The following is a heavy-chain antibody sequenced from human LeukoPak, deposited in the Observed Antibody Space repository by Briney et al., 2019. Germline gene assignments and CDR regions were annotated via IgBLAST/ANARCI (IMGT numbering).Heavy chain of an antibody. D-gene: IGHD2-15*01. J-gene: IGHJ4*02. Sequence: GGSLRLSCAASGFTLSSYAMSWVRQAPGKGLEWVSAISDTGNTYHADSVKGRFTISRDSSKNTLFLQMNRLRPEVAAVDYCAKAPVTTCRGALCYPFDYWGLGTLVTVSS. V-gene: IGHV3-23*01. CDR1: GFTLSSYA. CDR2: ISDTGNT. CDR3: AKAPVTTCRGALCYPFDY.